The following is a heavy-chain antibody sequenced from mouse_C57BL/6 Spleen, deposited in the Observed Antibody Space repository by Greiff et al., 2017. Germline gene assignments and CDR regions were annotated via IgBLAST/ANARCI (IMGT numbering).Heavy chain of an antibody. V-gene: IGHV5-6*01. Sequence: EVQLQPSGGDLVKPGGSLKLSCAASGFTFSSYGMSWVRQTPDKRLEWVATISSGGSYTYYPDSVKGRFPISRDNAKNTLYLQMSSLKSEDTAMYYCARRGNYNGSSPTYFDVWGTGTTVTVSS. J-gene: IGHJ1*03. CDR3: ARRGNYNGSSPTYFDV. CDR1: GFTFSSYG. D-gene: IGHD1-1*01. CDR2: ISSGGSYT.